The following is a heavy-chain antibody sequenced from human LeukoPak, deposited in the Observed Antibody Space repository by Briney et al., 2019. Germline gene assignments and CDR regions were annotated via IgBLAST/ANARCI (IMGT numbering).Heavy chain of an antibody. J-gene: IGHJ4*02. CDR3: AQIAAAAPFDY. CDR2: ISYDGSNK. V-gene: IGHV3-30-3*01. Sequence: GGSLRLSCAASGFTFSSYAMHWVRQAPGKGLEWVAVISYDGSNKYYADSVKGRLTISRDNSKNTLYLQMNSLRAEDTAVYYCAQIAAAAPFDYWGQGTLVTVSS. D-gene: IGHD6-13*01. CDR1: GFTFSSYA.